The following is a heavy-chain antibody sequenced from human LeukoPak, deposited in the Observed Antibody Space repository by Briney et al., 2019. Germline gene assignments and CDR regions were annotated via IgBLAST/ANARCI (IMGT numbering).Heavy chain of an antibody. J-gene: IGHJ5*02. Sequence: SETLSLTCTVSGGSISSYYWSWIRQPPGKGLEWIGYIYYSGSTNYNPSLKSRVTISVDTSKNQFSLKLSSVTAADTAVYYCARQAIQLSNWFDPWGQGTLVTVSS. CDR3: ARQAIQLSNWFDP. CDR1: GGSISSYY. D-gene: IGHD5-18*01. CDR2: IYYSGST. V-gene: IGHV4-59*08.